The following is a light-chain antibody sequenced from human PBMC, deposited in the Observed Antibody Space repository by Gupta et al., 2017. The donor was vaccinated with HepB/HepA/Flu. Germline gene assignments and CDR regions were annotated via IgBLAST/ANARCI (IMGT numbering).Light chain of an antibody. Sequence: QSVLPQPLSVSGAPGHRVTISCTARSSNIGAPYDVHWYQQLPGRAPKLLIYVNSNRPSGVPDRFSGSKSDTSASLAITGLQAEDEADYYCQTYDSSLTGWVFGGGTKLTVL. CDR2: VNS. V-gene: IGLV1-40*01. CDR3: QTYDSSLTGWV. CDR1: SSNIGAPYD. J-gene: IGLJ3*02.